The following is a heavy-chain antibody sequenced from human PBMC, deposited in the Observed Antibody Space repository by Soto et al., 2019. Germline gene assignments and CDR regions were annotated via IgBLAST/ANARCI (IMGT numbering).Heavy chain of an antibody. CDR1: GGSISSSNW. J-gene: IGHJ4*02. CDR2: IYHSGST. Sequence: SETLSHTCAVSGGSISSSNWWSWVRQPPGKGLEWIGEIYHSGSTNYNPSLKSRVTISVDKSKNQFSLKLSSVTAADTAVYYCARSPQYYYDSSGYYYLDYWGQGTLVTVSS. CDR3: ARSPQYYYDSSGYYYLDY. D-gene: IGHD3-22*01. V-gene: IGHV4-4*02.